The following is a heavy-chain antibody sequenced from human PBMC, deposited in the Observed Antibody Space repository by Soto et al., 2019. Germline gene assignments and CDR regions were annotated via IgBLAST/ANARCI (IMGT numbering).Heavy chain of an antibody. D-gene: IGHD4-4*01. J-gene: IGHJ6*03. CDR2: IYYSGST. CDR1: GGSISSYY. V-gene: IGHV4-59*08. Sequence: SETLSLTCTVSGGSISSYYWSWIRQPPGKGLEWIGYIYYSGSTNYNPSLKSRVTISVDTSKNQFSLKLSSVTAADTAVYYCARSPIVDYSNYVYYYFYMDVWGKGTTVTVSS. CDR3: ARSPIVDYSNYVYYYFYMDV.